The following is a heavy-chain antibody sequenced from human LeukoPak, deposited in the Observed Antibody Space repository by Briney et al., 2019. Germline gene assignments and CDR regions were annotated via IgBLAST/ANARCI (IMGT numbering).Heavy chain of an antibody. CDR1: GFTFSGYA. J-gene: IGHJ4*02. CDR3: AKARLSTGWAYNDY. Sequence: PGRSLRLSCAASGFTFSGYAMSWVRQAPGKGLEWVSAIVGGGGTTFYADSVKGRFTISRDNSKNTVYLQMNSLRAEDTAVYFCAKARLSTGWAYNDYWGQGTLVTVSS. V-gene: IGHV3-23*01. CDR2: IVGGGGTT. D-gene: IGHD6-19*01.